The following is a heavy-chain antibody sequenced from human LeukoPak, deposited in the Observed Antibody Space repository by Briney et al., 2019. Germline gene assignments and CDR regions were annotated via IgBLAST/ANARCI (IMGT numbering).Heavy chain of an antibody. CDR3: ARETYSSRYNWVDP. D-gene: IGHD6-19*01. CDR1: GDSISSYY. Sequence: SETLSLTCTVSGDSISSYYWSWIRQPAGKGLEWIGHIYSGGSTKYNPSLKGRVTMSVDTSKNQISLKVSSVTAADTAVYYCARETYSSRYNWVDPWGQGTLVTVSS. V-gene: IGHV4-4*07. J-gene: IGHJ5*02. CDR2: IYSGGST.